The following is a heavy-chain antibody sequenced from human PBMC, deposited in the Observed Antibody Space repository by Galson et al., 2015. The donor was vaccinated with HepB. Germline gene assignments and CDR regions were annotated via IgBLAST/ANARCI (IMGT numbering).Heavy chain of an antibody. V-gene: IGHV3-48*03. D-gene: IGHD6-19*01. CDR1: GFTFSSYE. CDR3: ARDRGKQWLVPSIFDY. Sequence: SLRLSCAASGFTFSSYEMNWVRQAPGKGLEWVSYISSSGSTIYYADSVKGRFTISRDNAKNSLYLQMNSLRAEDTAVYYCARDRGKQWLVPSIFDYWGQGTLVTVSS. J-gene: IGHJ4*02. CDR2: ISSSGSTI.